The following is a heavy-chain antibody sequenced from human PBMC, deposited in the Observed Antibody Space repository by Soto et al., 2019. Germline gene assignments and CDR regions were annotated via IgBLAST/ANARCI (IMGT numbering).Heavy chain of an antibody. J-gene: IGHJ5*02. D-gene: IGHD6-19*01. CDR2: IWYDGSNE. V-gene: IGHV3-33*01. Sequence: PGGSLRLSCAASGFTFSDYGMHWVRQAPGKGLEWLAVIWYDGSNEYYADSVKGRFTISRDNAKNSLYLQMNSLRAEDTAVYYCARDLTYSSPWGQGTLVTVSS. CDR3: ARDLTYSSP. CDR1: GFTFSDYG.